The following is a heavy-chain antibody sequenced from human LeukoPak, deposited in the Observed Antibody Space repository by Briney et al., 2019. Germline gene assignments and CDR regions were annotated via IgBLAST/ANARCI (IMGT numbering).Heavy chain of an antibody. Sequence: SETLSLTCTVSGGSISRSSYYWGGIRQPPGKGLEWIGSIYYSGSTYYNPSLKSRLTISVDTSKNQFSLKLSSVTAADTAVYYCARGGGSYYDFWSGKDPFDPWGQGTLVTVSS. CDR3: ARGGGSYYDFWSGKDPFDP. D-gene: IGHD3-3*01. J-gene: IGHJ5*02. CDR1: GGSISRSSYY. CDR2: IYYSGST. V-gene: IGHV4-39*07.